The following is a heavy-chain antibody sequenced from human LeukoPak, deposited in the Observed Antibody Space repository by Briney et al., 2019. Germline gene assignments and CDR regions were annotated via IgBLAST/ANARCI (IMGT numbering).Heavy chain of an antibody. CDR3: ARYVREVIYYFDY. J-gene: IGHJ4*02. D-gene: IGHD3-10*02. V-gene: IGHV4-34*01. CDR1: GGSFSGYY. CDR2: INHSGST. Sequence: SETLSLTCAVYGGSFSGYYWSWIRQPPGKGLEWIGEINHSGSTNYNPSLKSRVTISVDTSKNQFSLKLSSVTAADTAVYYCARYVREVIYYFDYWAREPWSPSPQ.